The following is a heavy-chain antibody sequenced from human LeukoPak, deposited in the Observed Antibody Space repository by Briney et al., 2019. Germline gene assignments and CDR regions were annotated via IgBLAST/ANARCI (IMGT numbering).Heavy chain of an antibody. V-gene: IGHV3-23*01. CDR3: AREVVTAMDV. CDR2: ISDNGGRT. J-gene: IGHJ6*02. Sequence: PGGSLRLSCAASGFTFSGYAMSWVRQAPGKGLEWVSTISDNGGRTYYADSVKGRFTISRDNSKNTLFLQMSSLRAEDTAVYYCAREVVTAMDVWGQGTTVTVSS. D-gene: IGHD2-21*02. CDR1: GFTFSGYA.